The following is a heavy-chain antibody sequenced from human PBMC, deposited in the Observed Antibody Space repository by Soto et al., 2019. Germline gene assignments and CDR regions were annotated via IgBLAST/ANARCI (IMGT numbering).Heavy chain of an antibody. CDR3: ARDLRSRVDFDWLLGYFYL. V-gene: IGHV3-30-3*01. CDR1: GFTFSSYA. J-gene: IGHJ2*01. Sequence: QVQLVESGGGVVQPGRSLRLSCAASGFTFSSYAMHWVRQAPGKGLEWVAVISYDGSNKYYADSVKGRFTISRDNSKNTLYLQMNSLRAEDTAVYYCARDLRSRVDFDWLLGYFYLWGRGTLVTVSS. CDR2: ISYDGSNK. D-gene: IGHD3-9*01.